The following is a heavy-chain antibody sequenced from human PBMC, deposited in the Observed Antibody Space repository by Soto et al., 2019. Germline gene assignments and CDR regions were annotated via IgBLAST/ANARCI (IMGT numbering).Heavy chain of an antibody. CDR1: GFTFSSYA. J-gene: IGHJ4*02. V-gene: IGHV3-30-3*01. CDR3: ARGVEMATIIHY. CDR2: ISYDGSNK. D-gene: IGHD5-12*01. Sequence: GRSLRLSCAASGFTFSSYAMHWVRQAPGKGLEWVAVISYDGSNKYYADSVKGRFTISRDNSKNTLYLQMNSLRAEDTAVYYCARGVEMATIIHYWGQGTLVTVS.